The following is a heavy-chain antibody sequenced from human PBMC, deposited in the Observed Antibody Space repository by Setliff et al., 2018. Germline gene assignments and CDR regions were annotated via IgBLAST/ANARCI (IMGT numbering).Heavy chain of an antibody. CDR3: ATVWVVRGLRSYFDY. J-gene: IGHJ4*02. CDR2: INSSGTTT. CDR1: GYTSGTYY. D-gene: IGHD3-10*01. Sequence: GASVKVSCNASGYTSGTYYTHWVRQAPGQGLEWMGVINSSGTTTRYAQRFQGRVTMTRDTSTSTDYMELSSLRSEDMAVYYCATVWVVRGLRSYFDYWGQGTLVTVSS. V-gene: IGHV1-46*01.